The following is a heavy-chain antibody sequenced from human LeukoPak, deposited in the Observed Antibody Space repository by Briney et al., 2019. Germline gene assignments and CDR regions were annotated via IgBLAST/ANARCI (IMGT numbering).Heavy chain of an antibody. Sequence: GGSLRLSCAASGFTFDDYAMHWIRQAPGKGLEWVSLISWDGGSTYYADSVKGRFTISRDNSKNSLYLQMNSLGAEDTAVYYCARGQPMATSENWGQGTLVTVSS. CDR1: GFTFDDYA. V-gene: IGHV3-43D*03. CDR3: ARGQPMATSEN. D-gene: IGHD5-24*01. CDR2: ISWDGGST. J-gene: IGHJ4*02.